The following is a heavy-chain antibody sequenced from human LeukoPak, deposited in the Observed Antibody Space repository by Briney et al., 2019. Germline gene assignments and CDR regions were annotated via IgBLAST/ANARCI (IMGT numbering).Heavy chain of an antibody. Sequence: GGSLRLSCAASGFTFSSYGMHWVRQAPGKGLEWVAVIPFDGSNQYYTDSVKGRFTISRDNSKNTLYLQMNSLRPEDTAVYYCAKNRIPTAITPDSWGRGTLVTVSS. CDR3: AKNRIPTAITPDS. V-gene: IGHV3-30*18. CDR1: GFTFSSYG. J-gene: IGHJ5*01. CDR2: IPFDGSNQ. D-gene: IGHD2-2*02.